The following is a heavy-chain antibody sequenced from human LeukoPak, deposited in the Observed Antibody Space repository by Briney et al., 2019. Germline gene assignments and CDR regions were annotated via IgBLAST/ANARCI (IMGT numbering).Heavy chain of an antibody. Sequence: SETLSLTCTVSGGSISSSSYYWGWIRQPPGKGLEWIGSIYYSGSTYYNPSLKSRVTISVDTSKNQFSLKLSSVTAADTAVYYCARLKQQLVPPYYYYYYYMDVWGKGTTVTISS. V-gene: IGHV4-39*07. CDR2: IYYSGST. D-gene: IGHD6-13*01. J-gene: IGHJ6*03. CDR1: GGSISSSSYY. CDR3: ARLKQQLVPPYYYYYYYMDV.